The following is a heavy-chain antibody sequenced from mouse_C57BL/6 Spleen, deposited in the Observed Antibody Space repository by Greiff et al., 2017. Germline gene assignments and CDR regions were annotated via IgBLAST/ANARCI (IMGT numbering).Heavy chain of an antibody. Sequence: VQLQQPGAELVKPGASVKLSCKASGYTFTSYWMQWVKQRPGQGLAWIGEIDPYASCPNYNQKFKGKATLTVDTSSSTSYMQLSSLTSEDSSVYYGARDDPITTVVGGYWGQGTTLTVSS. D-gene: IGHD1-1*01. CDR3: ARDDPITTVVGGY. V-gene: IGHV1-50*01. J-gene: IGHJ2*01. CDR2: IDPYASCP. CDR1: GYTFTSYW.